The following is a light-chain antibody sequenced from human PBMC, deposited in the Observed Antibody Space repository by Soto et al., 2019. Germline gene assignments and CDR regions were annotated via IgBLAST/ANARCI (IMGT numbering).Light chain of an antibody. CDR2: AAS. V-gene: IGKV1-39*01. Sequence: DIQITHSPSTLSASVVDRVTITFLASQSISSWLAWYQQKPGKAPKLLIYAASSLQSGVPSRFSGSGSGTDFTLTISSLQPEDFATYYCQKSYSTPLNFDQGTRLEIK. CDR3: QKSYSTPLN. J-gene: IGKJ5*01. CDR1: QSISSW.